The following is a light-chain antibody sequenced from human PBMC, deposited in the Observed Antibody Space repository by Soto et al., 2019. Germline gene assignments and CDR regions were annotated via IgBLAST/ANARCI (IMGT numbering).Light chain of an antibody. CDR3: QQYGSSPQVT. V-gene: IGKV3-20*01. Sequence: EIVLTQSPGTLSLSPGERSTLSCRASQSVSSSYLAWYQQKPGQAPRLLIYGASSRATGIPDRFSGSGSGTDFTLTISRLEPEDFAVYYCQQYGSSPQVTFG. CDR1: QSVSSSY. CDR2: GAS. J-gene: IGKJ1*01.